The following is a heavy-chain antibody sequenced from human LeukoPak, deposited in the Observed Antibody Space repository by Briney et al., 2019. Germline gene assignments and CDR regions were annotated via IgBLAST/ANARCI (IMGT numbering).Heavy chain of an antibody. J-gene: IGHJ4*02. CDR2: IYYSGST. D-gene: IGHD3-22*01. CDR1: GGSISSGDYY. Sequence: SQTLSLTCTVSGGSISSGDYYWSWIRQPPGKGLEWIGYIYYSGSTYYNPSLKSRVTISVDTSKNQFSLKLSSVTAADTAAYYCARDAARYYYDSSGLDYWGQGTLVTVSS. V-gene: IGHV4-30-4*08. CDR3: ARDAARYYYDSSGLDY.